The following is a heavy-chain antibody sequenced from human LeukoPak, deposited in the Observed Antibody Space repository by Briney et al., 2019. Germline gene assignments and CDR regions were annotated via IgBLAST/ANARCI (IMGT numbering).Heavy chain of an antibody. D-gene: IGHD6-19*01. V-gene: IGHV3-30*04. CDR2: ISYDGSNK. Sequence: GGSLRLSCAASGFTFSSYAMHWVRQAPGKGLEWVAVISYDGSNKYYADSVKGRFTISRDNSKDTLYLQMNSLRAEDTAVYYCARDAPSSVAGTRLDYWGQGTLVTVSS. CDR3: ARDAPSSVAGTRLDY. CDR1: GFTFSSYA. J-gene: IGHJ4*02.